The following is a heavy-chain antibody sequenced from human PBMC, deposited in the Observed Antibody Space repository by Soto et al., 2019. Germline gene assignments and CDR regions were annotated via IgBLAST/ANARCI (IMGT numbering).Heavy chain of an antibody. Sequence: GASLKISCKGSGYTFTNYWIGWVRQMPGKGLEWMGIIYPGDSDTKYNPSFQGQVTISADKSITTTYLQWSSLKASDTAIYYCAASIFYYGMDVWGQGTTVTVSS. CDR1: GYTFTNYW. V-gene: IGHV5-51*01. J-gene: IGHJ6*02. CDR3: AASIFYYGMDV. CDR2: IYPGDSDT.